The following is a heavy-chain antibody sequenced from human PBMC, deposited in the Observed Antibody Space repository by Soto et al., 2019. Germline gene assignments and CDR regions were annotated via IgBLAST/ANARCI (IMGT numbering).Heavy chain of an antibody. Sequence: GASLKISCKGSGYTFTNYWIGWVRQMPGKGLEWMGIIYPGDSDTKYNPSFQGQVTISADKSITTTYLQWSSLKASDTAIYYCAASIFYYGMDVWGQGTTVTVSS. CDR1: GYTFTNYW. V-gene: IGHV5-51*01. J-gene: IGHJ6*02. CDR3: AASIFYYGMDV. CDR2: IYPGDSDT.